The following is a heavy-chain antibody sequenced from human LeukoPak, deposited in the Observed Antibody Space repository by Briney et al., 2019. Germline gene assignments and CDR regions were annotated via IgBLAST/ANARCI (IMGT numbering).Heavy chain of an antibody. CDR2: INHSGST. J-gene: IGHJ4*02. CDR3: AGGRILDYGDYKYYFDY. Sequence: PSETLSLTCAVYGGSFSGYYWSWIRQPPGKGLEWIGEINHSGSTNYNPSLKSRVTISVDTSKNQFSLKLSSVTAADTAAYYCAGGRILDYGDYKYYFDYWGQGTLVTVSS. D-gene: IGHD4-17*01. CDR1: GGSFSGYY. V-gene: IGHV4-34*01.